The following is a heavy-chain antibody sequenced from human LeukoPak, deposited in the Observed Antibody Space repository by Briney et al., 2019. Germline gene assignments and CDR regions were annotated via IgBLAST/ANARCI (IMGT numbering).Heavy chain of an antibody. V-gene: IGHV1-2*02. J-gene: IGHJ4*02. CDR3: ARTYCSGGSCYSYFDY. CDR2: INPNSGGT. Sequence: ASVKVSCKASGYTFTGYYMHWVRQAPGQGLEWMGWINPNSGGTNYAQKFQGRVTMTRGTSISTAYMELSRLRSDDTAVYYCARTYCSGGSCYSYFDYWGQGTLVTVSS. D-gene: IGHD2-15*01. CDR1: GYTFTGYY.